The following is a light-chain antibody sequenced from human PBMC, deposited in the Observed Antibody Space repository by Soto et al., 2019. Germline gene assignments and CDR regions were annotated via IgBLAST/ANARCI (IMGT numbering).Light chain of an antibody. CDR1: QSVSSY. Sequence: EIVLTQSPATLSLSPGERATLSCRASQSVSSYLAWYQQKPGQAPRLLIYDASNRATGIPARFSGSGSGTDFTLTISSLEPEDFAIYYCQQSYSNPRTFGQGTKVEIK. J-gene: IGKJ1*01. V-gene: IGKV3-11*01. CDR2: DAS. CDR3: QQSYSNPRT.